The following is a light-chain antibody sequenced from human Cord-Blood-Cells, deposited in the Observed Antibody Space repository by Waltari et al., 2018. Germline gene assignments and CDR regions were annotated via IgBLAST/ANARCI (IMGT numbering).Light chain of an antibody. CDR1: QSVSSSY. V-gene: IGKV3-20*01. Sequence: EIVLTQSPGTLSLSPGERATLSCRASQSVSSSYLAWYQQKPGPAPRLLLYGASSRATGIPARFSGSGSGTDFTLTISRLEPEDFAVYYCQQYGSSPYTFGQGTKLEIK. CDR3: QQYGSSPYT. J-gene: IGKJ2*01. CDR2: GAS.